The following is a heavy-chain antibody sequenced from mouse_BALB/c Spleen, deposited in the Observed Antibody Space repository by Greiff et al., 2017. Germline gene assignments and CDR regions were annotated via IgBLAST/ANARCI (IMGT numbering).Heavy chain of an antibody. CDR3: ARWGSRYWYFDV. CDR1: GFTFSSFG. V-gene: IGHV5-17*02. J-gene: IGHJ1*01. CDR2: ISSGSSTI. Sequence: DVKLQESGGGLVQPGGSRKLSCAASGFTFSSFGMHWVRQAPEKGLEWVAYISSGSSTIYYADTVKGRFTISRDNPKNTLFLQMTSLRSEDTAMYYCARWGSRYWYFDVWGAGTTVTVSS.